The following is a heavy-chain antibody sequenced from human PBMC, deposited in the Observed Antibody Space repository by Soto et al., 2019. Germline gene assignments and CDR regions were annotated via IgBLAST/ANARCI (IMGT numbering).Heavy chain of an antibody. CDR1: GYTFTSYY. D-gene: IGHD2-2*01. CDR3: ATCGGLPAATVYGMDV. CDR2: INPSGGST. V-gene: IGHV1-46*01. Sequence: QVQLVQSGAEVKKPGASVKVSCKASGYTFTSYYMHWVRQAPGQGLEWMGIINPSGGSTSYAQKFQGRVTMTRDTSTSTVYMELSSLRSEDTAVYYCATCGGLPAATVYGMDVWGQGTTVTVSS. J-gene: IGHJ6*02.